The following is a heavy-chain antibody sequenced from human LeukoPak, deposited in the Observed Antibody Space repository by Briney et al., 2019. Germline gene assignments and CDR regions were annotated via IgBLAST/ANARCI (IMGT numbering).Heavy chain of an antibody. J-gene: IGHJ3*02. CDR3: ARESYYDSSGYSHDAFDI. Sequence: SETLSLTCTVSGYSITSAYYWGWIRQPPGKGLEWIGSFFLKGSTYYNPSLKSRVTISVDTSKNQFSLTLSSVTAADTAVYYCARESYYDSSGYSHDAFDIWGQGTMVTVSS. CDR2: FFLKGST. V-gene: IGHV4-38-2*02. CDR1: GYSITSAYY. D-gene: IGHD3-22*01.